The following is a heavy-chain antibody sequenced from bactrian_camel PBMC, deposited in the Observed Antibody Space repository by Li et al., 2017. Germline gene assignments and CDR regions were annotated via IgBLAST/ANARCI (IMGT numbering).Heavy chain of an antibody. V-gene: IGHV3S63*01. J-gene: IGHJ4*01. Sequence: HVQLVESGGGSVQAGGSLRLSCVGFTDTYMAWFRQAPGKEREGVAAIYPTDGTTYYADSVKGRFTISRDNAKNTVYLQLNNLKTEDMAMYYCVFGIFEYGGSLWEYNYWGQGTQVTVS. CDR2: IYPTDGTT. CDR1: TDTY. CDR3: VFGIFEYGGSLWEYNY. D-gene: IGHD2*01.